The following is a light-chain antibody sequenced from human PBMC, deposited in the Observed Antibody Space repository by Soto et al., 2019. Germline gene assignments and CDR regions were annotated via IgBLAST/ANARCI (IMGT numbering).Light chain of an antibody. CDR3: QQSYSTTWT. Sequence: DIKVTQSPASLSDSVGDRVTITCWASHGISTYLNWYQHKPGKDPNILIYAASSLQSGVPSRFSGSGSETDFNLTISSLQTEDFAPYSCQQSYSTTWTFGQGTKFDIK. J-gene: IGKJ1*01. CDR1: HGISTY. CDR2: AAS. V-gene: IGKV1-39*01.